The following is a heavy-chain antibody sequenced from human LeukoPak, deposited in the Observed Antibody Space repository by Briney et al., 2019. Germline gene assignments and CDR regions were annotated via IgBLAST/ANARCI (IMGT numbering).Heavy chain of an antibody. CDR2: INPNSGGT. V-gene: IGHV1-2*02. D-gene: IGHD2-15*01. J-gene: IGHJ4*02. CDR1: GYTFTAYY. CDR3: ARAYCSRCDCYSNSNFDS. Sequence: GASVKVSCMASGYTFTAYYMHWVRPAPGQGLEWMGWINPNSGGTNYAQKFQGRVTMTRDTSISTAYMELSRLRFDDTAVYYWARAYCSRCDCYSNSNFDSWGQGTLVTVSS.